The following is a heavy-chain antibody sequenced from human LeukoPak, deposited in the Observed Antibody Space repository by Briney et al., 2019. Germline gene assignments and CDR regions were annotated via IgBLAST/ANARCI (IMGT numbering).Heavy chain of an antibody. Sequence: SETLSLTCTVSGGSISSYYWSWIRQPPGQGLEWIGYIYYSGSTNDNPSLKSRVTISVDTSKNPFSLKLSSVTAAATAVYYCVATYYYDSSGYYPFDYWGQGTLVTVSS. J-gene: IGHJ4*02. CDR1: GGSISSYY. CDR3: VATYYYDSSGYYPFDY. V-gene: IGHV4-59*01. CDR2: IYYSGST. D-gene: IGHD3-22*01.